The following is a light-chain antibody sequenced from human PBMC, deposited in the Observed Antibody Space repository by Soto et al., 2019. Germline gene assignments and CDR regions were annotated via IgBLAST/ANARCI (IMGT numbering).Light chain of an antibody. Sequence: QSVLTQPPSASGTPGQRVTISCSGSSSNIGSNTVNWYQQLPGTAPKLLIYSNNQRPSGVPDRFSGSKSGTSASLAISGLQSEDEADYYCAAWDDSLNGPLYVFGTGNKLTVL. CDR2: SNN. CDR3: AAWDDSLNGPLYV. CDR1: SSNIGSNT. J-gene: IGLJ1*01. V-gene: IGLV1-44*01.